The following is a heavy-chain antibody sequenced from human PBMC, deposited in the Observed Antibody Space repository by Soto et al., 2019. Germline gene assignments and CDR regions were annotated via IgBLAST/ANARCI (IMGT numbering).Heavy chain of an antibody. CDR3: ASDLVGASDSYGLDV. CDR1: GFTFSSYG. J-gene: IGHJ6*02. Sequence: GGSLRLSCAASGFTFSSYGMHWVRQAPGKGLEWVAIIWHDGNNKYYADSVRGRFIISRDNSKNRLYLQMNSLRAEDTAVYYCASDLVGASDSYGLDVWGQGTPVTVSS. D-gene: IGHD1-26*01. CDR2: IWHDGNNK. V-gene: IGHV3-33*01.